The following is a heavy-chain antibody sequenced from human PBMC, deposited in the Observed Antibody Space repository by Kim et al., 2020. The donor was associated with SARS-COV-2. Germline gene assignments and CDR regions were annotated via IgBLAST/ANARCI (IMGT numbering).Heavy chain of an antibody. CDR1: GDPFNGYY. D-gene: IGHD3-9*01. Sequence: SETLSLTCAVYGDPFNGYYWSWIRQPPGKGLEWIGEINYNGSTNYNPSLKSRVTMSLDSSKSQFSLRLTSLTAADTAVYYCARGRYFDWLFDQSPHYLDYWGQGNLVTVSS. CDR3: ARGRYFDWLFDQSPHYLDY. J-gene: IGHJ4*02. V-gene: IGHV4-34*01. CDR2: INYNGST.